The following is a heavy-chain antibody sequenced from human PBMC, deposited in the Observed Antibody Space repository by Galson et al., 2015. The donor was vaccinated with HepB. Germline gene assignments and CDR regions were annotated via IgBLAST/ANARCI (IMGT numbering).Heavy chain of an antibody. CDR3: ATIRVGYCITTSCKADDCDI. CDR2: INPSGGRT. J-gene: IGHJ3*02. V-gene: IGHV1-46*01. CDR1: GYTFSTYY. Sequence: SVKVSCKASGYTFSTYYIHWVRQAPGQGLEWMGIINPSGGRTTYAQKFQDRVTMTRDTSTSTVYMELSSLRSEDTAVYYCATIRVGYCITTSCKADDCDIWGQGTMVTVSS. D-gene: IGHD2-2*01.